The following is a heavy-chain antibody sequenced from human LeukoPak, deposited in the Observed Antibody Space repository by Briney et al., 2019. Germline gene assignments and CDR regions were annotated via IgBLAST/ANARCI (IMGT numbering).Heavy chain of an antibody. CDR1: GITFSSFA. J-gene: IGHJ4*02. Sequence: PGGSLRLSCVVSGITFSSFAMSWVRQTRGKGPEWVSVISDSGGTTFYADSVKGRFTISRDNSKNTLYLQMNSLRAEDTAVYYCAKEASGYGYYFDYWGQGTLVTVSS. V-gene: IGHV3-23*01. CDR2: ISDSGGTT. D-gene: IGHD3-10*01. CDR3: AKEASGYGYYFDY.